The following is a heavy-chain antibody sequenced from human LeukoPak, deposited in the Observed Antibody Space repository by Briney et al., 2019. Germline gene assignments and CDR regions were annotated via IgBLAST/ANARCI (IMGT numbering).Heavy chain of an antibody. J-gene: IGHJ6*02. V-gene: IGHV3-7*05. Sequence: QPGGSLRLSCAASGFTFSTYWMTCVRQAPGKGLEWVANIKQDGSEKYYVDSMKGRVTIARDNAENSLSLQMNSLRAEDTAVYYCARGHYGMDVWGQGTTVTVS. CDR2: IKQDGSEK. CDR1: GFTFSTYW. CDR3: ARGHYGMDV.